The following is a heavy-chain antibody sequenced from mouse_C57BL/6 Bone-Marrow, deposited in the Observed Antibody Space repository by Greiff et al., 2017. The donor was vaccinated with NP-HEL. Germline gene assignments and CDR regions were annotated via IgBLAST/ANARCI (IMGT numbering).Heavy chain of an antibody. V-gene: IGHV1-15*01. Sequence: VQLQQSGAELVRPGASVTLSCKASGYTFTDYEMHWVKQTPVHGLEWIGAIDPETGGTAYNQKFKGKAILTADKSSSTAYMELRSLTSEDSAVYYCTRGTTVVDWFAYWGQGTLVTVSA. D-gene: IGHD1-1*01. CDR1: GYTFTDYE. CDR3: TRGTTVVDWFAY. CDR2: IDPETGGT. J-gene: IGHJ3*01.